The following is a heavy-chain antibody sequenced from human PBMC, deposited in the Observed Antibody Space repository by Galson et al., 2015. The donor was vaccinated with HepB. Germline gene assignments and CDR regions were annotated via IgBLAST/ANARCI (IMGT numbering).Heavy chain of an antibody. CDR1: GGTFSSYA. CDR2: IIPIFGTA. D-gene: IGHD1-14*01. CDR3: ARANQSAAPRGGYYYYYYMDV. J-gene: IGHJ6*03. Sequence: SVKVSCKASGGTFSSYAISWVRQAPGQGLEWMGGIIPIFGTANYAQKFQGRVTITADESTSTAYMELSSLRSEDTAVYYCARANQSAAPRGGYYYYYYMDVWGKGTTVTVSS. V-gene: IGHV1-69*13.